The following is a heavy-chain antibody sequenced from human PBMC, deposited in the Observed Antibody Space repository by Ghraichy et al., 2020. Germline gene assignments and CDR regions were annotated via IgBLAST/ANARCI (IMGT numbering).Heavy chain of an antibody. D-gene: IGHD2-21*02. CDR1: GFTFSWYR. Sequence: GGSLRLSCVGSGFTFSWYRMKWVRQAPGKGLEWVSDISSSGSTKYYADSVKGRFTISRDNAKNSLDLQMNNLGAEDTAVYYCALYCGGDCSSATDYYYYGMDVWGQGTTVTVSS. CDR2: ISSSGSTK. CDR3: ALYCGGDCSSATDYYYYGMDV. J-gene: IGHJ6*02. V-gene: IGHV3-48*01.